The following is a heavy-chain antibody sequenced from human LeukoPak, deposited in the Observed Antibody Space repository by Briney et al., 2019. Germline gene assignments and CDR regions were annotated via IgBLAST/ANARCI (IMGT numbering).Heavy chain of an antibody. D-gene: IGHD2-15*01. CDR2: INHSGST. CDR1: GGSFSGYY. CDR3: ARLGYCSGGSCFFDY. J-gene: IGHJ4*02. Sequence: PSETLSLTCAVYGGSFSGYYWSWIRQPSGKGLEWIGEINHSGSTNYNPSLKSRVTISVDTSKNQFSLKLSSVTAADTAVYYCARLGYCSGGSCFFDYWGQGTLVTVSS. V-gene: IGHV4-34*01.